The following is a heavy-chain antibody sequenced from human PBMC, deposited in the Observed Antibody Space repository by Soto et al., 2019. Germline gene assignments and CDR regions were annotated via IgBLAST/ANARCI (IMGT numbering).Heavy chain of an antibody. V-gene: IGHV4-34*01. CDR1: GGSFSGYY. CDR2: INHSGST. CDR3: ASVAGLNENDY. J-gene: IGHJ4*02. Sequence: SETLSLTCAVYGGSFSGYYWSWIRQPPGKGLEWIGEINHSGSTNYNPSLKSRVTISVDTSKNQFSLKLSSVTAADTAVYYCASVAGLNENDYWGQGTLVTVSS. D-gene: IGHD6-19*01.